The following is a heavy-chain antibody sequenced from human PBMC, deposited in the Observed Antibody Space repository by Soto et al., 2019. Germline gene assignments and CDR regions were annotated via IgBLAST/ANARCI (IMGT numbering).Heavy chain of an antibody. Sequence: APTPVNPTQTLTLNCTFCGFSLSTTGVGVGCIGQPPGNAVELLALVYWNDDKRFSPSLKSRITITKDSFKNQVVLTMTNMCPMDTATYFCPRLFATSGYSFLGMD. CDR2: VYWNDDK. J-gene: IGHJ6*01. CDR3: PRLFATSGYSFLGMD. D-gene: IGHD3-22*01. V-gene: IGHV2-5*01. CDR1: GFSLSTTGVG.